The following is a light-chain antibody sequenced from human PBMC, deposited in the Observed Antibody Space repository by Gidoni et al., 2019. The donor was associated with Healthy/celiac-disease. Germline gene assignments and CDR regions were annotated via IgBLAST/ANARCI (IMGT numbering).Light chain of an antibody. V-gene: IGLV1-40*01. CDR1: SSNIGAGYD. Sequence: QSVLTQPPSVSGAPGQRVTISCTGSSSNIGAGYDVHWYQQLPGTAPKLLISGNSNRPSGFPDRFSGSKSGTSASLAITGLQAEDEADYYCQSYASSLSGSVVFGGGTKLTVL. CDR3: QSYASSLSGSVV. J-gene: IGLJ2*01. CDR2: GNS.